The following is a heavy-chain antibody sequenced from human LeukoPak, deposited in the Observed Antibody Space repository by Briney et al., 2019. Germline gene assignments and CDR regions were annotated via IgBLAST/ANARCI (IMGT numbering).Heavy chain of an antibody. D-gene: IGHD6-6*01. CDR3: ANTHCDSSPIVWNF. Sequence: GGSLRLSCTASGFNFGNYGMSWVRQAPGKGLEWVSGLSDAGVRIFYADSVKGRFTVSRDNSKNTLYLQMDSLRAEDTAVYYCANTHCDSSPIVWNFWGQGTLVTVSS. CDR2: LSDAGVRI. J-gene: IGHJ4*02. V-gene: IGHV3-23*01. CDR1: GFNFGNYG.